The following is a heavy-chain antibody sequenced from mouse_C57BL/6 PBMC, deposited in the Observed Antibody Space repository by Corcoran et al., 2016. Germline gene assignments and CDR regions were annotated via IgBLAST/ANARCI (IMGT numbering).Heavy chain of an antibody. CDR2: INPNNGGT. J-gene: IGHJ2*01. Sequence: EVQLQQSGPELVKPGASVKISCKASGYTFTDYYMNWVKQSHGKSLEWIGDINPNNGGTSYNQKFKGKATLTVDKSSSTAYMELRSLTSEDSAVYYCERSSGPLYYFDYWGQGTTLTVSS. D-gene: IGHD3-2*02. CDR3: ERSSGPLYYFDY. V-gene: IGHV1-26*01. CDR1: GYTFTDYY.